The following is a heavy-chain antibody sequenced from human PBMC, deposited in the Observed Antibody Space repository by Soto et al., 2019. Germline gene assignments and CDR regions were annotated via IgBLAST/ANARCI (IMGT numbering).Heavy chain of an antibody. CDR1: GFTLSDYG. J-gene: IGHJ5*02. D-gene: IGHD3-10*01. Sequence: QVQLVESGGGVVQPGRSLTLSCVASGFTLSDYGMHWVRQAPGKGLEWVAVIWYDGTTTYSADSVKGRFSISRDNSKNALSLQLSSLRAEDTAVYYCARKLGSSGSSRWFDTWGQGTLVTVSS. CDR2: IWYDGTTT. CDR3: ARKLGSSGSSRWFDT. V-gene: IGHV3-33*01.